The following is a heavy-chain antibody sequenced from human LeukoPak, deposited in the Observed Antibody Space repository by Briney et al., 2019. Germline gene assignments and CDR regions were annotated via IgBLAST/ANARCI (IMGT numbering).Heavy chain of an antibody. CDR2: IDWDDDK. J-gene: IGHJ4*02. D-gene: IGHD6-13*01. Sequence: SGPALVKPTQTLTLTCTFSGFSLSTSGVCVSWIRQPPGKALEWLARIDWDDDKYYSTSLKTRLTISKDTSKNQVVLTMTNMDPVDTATYYCARITPAGRQLDYWGQGTLVTVSS. CDR1: GFSLSTSGVC. V-gene: IGHV2-70*11. CDR3: ARITPAGRQLDY.